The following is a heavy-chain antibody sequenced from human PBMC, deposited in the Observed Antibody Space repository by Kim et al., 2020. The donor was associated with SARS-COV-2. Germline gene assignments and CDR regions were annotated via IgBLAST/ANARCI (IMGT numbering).Heavy chain of an antibody. CDR1: GFTFSNAW. J-gene: IGHJ4*02. D-gene: IGHD3-9*01. V-gene: IGHV3-15*01. Sequence: GGSLRLSCAASGFTFSNAWMSWVRQAPGKGLEWVGRIKSKTDGGTTDYAAPVKGRFTISRDDSKNTLYLQMNSLKTEDTAVYYCTTGRYFDWLLTLWGQGTLVTVSS. CDR3: TTGRYFDWLLTL. CDR2: IKSKTDGGTT.